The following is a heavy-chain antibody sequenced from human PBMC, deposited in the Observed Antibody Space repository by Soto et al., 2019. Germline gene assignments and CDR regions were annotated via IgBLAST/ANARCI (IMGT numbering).Heavy chain of an antibody. J-gene: IGHJ4*02. Sequence: SVKVSCKASGGTFSSYAISWVRQAPGQGLEWMGGIIPILGTANYAQKFQGRVTITADAATSTVYMELSSLRSEDTAVYYCARSPHYYDTSGYLDYWGQGTLVTVSS. V-gene: IGHV1-69*13. D-gene: IGHD3-22*01. CDR1: GGTFSSYA. CDR2: IIPILGTA. CDR3: ARSPHYYDTSGYLDY.